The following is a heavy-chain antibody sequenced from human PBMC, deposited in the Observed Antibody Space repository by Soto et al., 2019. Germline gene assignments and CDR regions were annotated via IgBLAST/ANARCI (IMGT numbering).Heavy chain of an antibody. CDR2: ISYDGSNK. CDR1: GFTFSSYA. J-gene: IGHJ4*02. D-gene: IGHD2-15*01. Sequence: QVQLVESGGGVVQPGRSLRLSCAASGFTFSSYAMHWVRQAPGKGLEWVAVISYDGSNKYYADSVKGRFTISRDNSKNALYLQMSGLRAEDTAVYYCARPNCSGGSCYFDYWGQGTLVTVSS. CDR3: ARPNCSGGSCYFDY. V-gene: IGHV3-30-3*01.